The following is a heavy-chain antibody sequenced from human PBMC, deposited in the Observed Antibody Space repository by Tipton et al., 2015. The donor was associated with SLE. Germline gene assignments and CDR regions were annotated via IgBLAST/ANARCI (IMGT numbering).Heavy chain of an antibody. J-gene: IGHJ4*02. Sequence: SLRLSCAASGFSFDDYAMHWVRQVPGKGLEWVSGISWNSDNINYADSVKGRFTISRDNAKNSLYLQMNNLRIEDTALYYCASGDMSGSGEVNYWGQGTQVAVSS. V-gene: IGHV3-9*01. CDR2: ISWNSDNI. D-gene: IGHD3-10*01. CDR3: ASGDMSGSGEVNY. CDR1: GFSFDDYA.